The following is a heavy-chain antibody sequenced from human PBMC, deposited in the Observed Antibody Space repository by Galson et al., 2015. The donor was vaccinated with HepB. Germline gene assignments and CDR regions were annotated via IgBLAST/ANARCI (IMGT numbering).Heavy chain of an antibody. D-gene: IGHD7-27*01. Sequence: SLRLYCAASGFSFSEYWMTWVRQAPGKGLEGVANIKPDGSEKYYVDSVKGRFTISRDNAKNSLYLQMNGLRVEDTALYYCTRDLNWDSSGWGQGTLVAVSS. V-gene: IGHV3-7*01. CDR3: TRDLNWDSSG. CDR2: IKPDGSEK. CDR1: GFSFSEYW. J-gene: IGHJ4*02.